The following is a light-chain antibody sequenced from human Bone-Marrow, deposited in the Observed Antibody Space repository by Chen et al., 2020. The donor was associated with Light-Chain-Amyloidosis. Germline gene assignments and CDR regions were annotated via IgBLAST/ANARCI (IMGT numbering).Light chain of an antibody. J-gene: IGLJ3*02. CDR1: NIGSTS. Sequence: SYVLTQPSSVSVAPGQTATIACGGNNIGSTSVHWYQKTPGQAPLLVVYDDSDRPSGIPERLSGSTSGNPATLTISRVEAGDEADYYGQVWDRSSDRPVFGGGTKLTVL. CDR2: DDS. V-gene: IGLV3-21*02. CDR3: QVWDRSSDRPV.